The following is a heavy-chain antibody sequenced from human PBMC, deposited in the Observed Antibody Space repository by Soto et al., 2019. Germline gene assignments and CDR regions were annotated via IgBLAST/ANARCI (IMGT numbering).Heavy chain of an antibody. CDR3: ARRTPTAGLLDY. J-gene: IGHJ4*02. Sequence: QVQLQESGPGLVKPSQTLSLTCTVSGGSINSGAYYWSWIRQHPGKGLEWVGYIYYSGTTYYNPSLQSRITISRDTAKNQFYLKLNSVTAADTAVYYCARRTPTAGLLDYWGKVALVTVSA. D-gene: IGHD6-13*01. CDR1: GGSINSGAYY. CDR2: IYYSGTT. V-gene: IGHV4-31*03.